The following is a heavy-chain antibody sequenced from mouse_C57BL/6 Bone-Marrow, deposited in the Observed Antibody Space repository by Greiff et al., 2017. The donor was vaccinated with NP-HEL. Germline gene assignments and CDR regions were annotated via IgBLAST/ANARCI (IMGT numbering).Heavy chain of an antibody. Sequence: EVQLQQSGPELVKPGASVKIPCKASGYTFTDYNMDWVKQSHGKSLEWIGDINPNNGGTIYNQKFKGKATLTVDKSSSTAYMELRSLTSEDTAVYYCARSEGDYDEGAWFAYWGQGTLVTVSA. J-gene: IGHJ3*01. D-gene: IGHD2-4*01. CDR3: ARSEGDYDEGAWFAY. V-gene: IGHV1-18*01. CDR2: INPNNGGT. CDR1: GYTFTDYN.